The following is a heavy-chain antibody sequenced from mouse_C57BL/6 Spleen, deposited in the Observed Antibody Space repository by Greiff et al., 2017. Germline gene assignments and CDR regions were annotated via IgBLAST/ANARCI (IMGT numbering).Heavy chain of an antibody. CDR2: IYPGDGDT. J-gene: IGHJ1*03. Sequence: VQLQQSGPELVKPGASVKISCKASGYAFSSSWMNWVKQRPGKGLEWIGRIYPGDGDTNYNGKFKGKATLTADKSSSTAYMQLSSLTSEDSAVYFCAYSNYVSYWYFDVWGTGTTVTVSS. V-gene: IGHV1-82*01. D-gene: IGHD2-5*01. CDR3: AYSNYVSYWYFDV. CDR1: GYAFSSSW.